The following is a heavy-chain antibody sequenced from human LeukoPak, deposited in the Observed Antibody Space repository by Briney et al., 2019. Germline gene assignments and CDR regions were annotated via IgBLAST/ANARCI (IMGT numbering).Heavy chain of an antibody. D-gene: IGHD3-10*01. Sequence: GGSLRLSCAASGFTFSSYGMSWVRQAPGKGLEWVSAISGSGGSTYYADSVKGRFTISRDNSKNTLYLQMNRLRAEDTAVYYCAKGTKDYYGSGSFYRSRDHFISRWGQGTLVTVSS. V-gene: IGHV3-23*01. CDR1: GFTFSSYG. CDR3: AKGTKDYYGSGSFYRSRDHFISR. CDR2: ISGSGGST. J-gene: IGHJ4*02.